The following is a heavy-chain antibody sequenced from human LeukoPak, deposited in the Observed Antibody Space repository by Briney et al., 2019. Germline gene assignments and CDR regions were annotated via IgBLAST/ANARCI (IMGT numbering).Heavy chain of an antibody. CDR1: GYSISSGYY. D-gene: IGHD5-18*01. CDR3: ARPAYSYPLAFGFFDY. CDR2: ISFSGST. Sequence: SETLSLTCAVSGYSISSGYYWGWIRQPPGKGLEWIGSISFSGSTSYSPSLKSRITISVDTSKNEFSLKLDSVTAADTAVYYCARPAYSYPLAFGFFDYWGQGALVTVSS. J-gene: IGHJ4*02. V-gene: IGHV4-38-2*01.